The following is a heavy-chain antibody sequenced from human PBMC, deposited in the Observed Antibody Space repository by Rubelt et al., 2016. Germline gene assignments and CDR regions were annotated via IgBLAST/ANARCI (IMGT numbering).Heavy chain of an antibody. CDR2: IYSSGST. CDR3: ASLVPPLRNAFDI. CDR1: GGSISSTNYY. J-gene: IGHJ3*02. Sequence: QLQLQESGPGLVKPSETLSLTCSVSGGSISSTNYYWGWIRQPPGKGLEWIGSIYSSGSTYYNPSHTSRVTISVDTPKIQFPLKLSAGTAADTAVYYCASLVPPLRNAFDIWGQGTMVTVSS. V-gene: IGHV4-39*01.